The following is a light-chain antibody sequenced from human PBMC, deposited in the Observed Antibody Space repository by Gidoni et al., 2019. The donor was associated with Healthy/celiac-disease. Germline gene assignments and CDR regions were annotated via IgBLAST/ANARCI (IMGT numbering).Light chain of an antibody. Sequence: SDELTPPPPVSLSPGQTARITCSGDALPKKYASWYQQKSGQAPVLVIYEDSKRPSGIPERFSGSSSGTMATLTISGAQVEDEADYYCYSTDSSGNHRVFGGGTKLTVL. CDR1: ALPKKY. CDR3: YSTDSSGNHRV. V-gene: IGLV3-10*01. CDR2: EDS. J-gene: IGLJ2*01.